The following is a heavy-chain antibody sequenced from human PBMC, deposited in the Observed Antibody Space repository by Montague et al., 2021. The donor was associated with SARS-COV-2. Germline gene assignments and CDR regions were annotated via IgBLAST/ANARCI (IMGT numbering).Heavy chain of an antibody. CDR2: VYYSGST. CDR3: ARDGSLRFAILLGHRHYYYGMDV. Sequence: SETLSLTCTVSGGSISSSSYYWGWIRQPPGKGLEWIASVYYSGSTYYNPSLKSRVTISVDTSKNQFSVKLSSVTAADTAVYYCARDGSLRFAILLGHRHYYYGMDVWGQGTPVTVSS. J-gene: IGHJ6*02. V-gene: IGHV4-39*07. CDR1: GGSISSSSYY. D-gene: IGHD3-3*01.